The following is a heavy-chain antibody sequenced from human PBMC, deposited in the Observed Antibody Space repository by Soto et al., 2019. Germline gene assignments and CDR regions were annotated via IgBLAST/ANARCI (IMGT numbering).Heavy chain of an antibody. V-gene: IGHV4-34*01. Sequence: KPSETLSLTCAVYGGSFSGYYWSWIRQPPGKGLEWIGEINHSGSTNYNPSLKSRVTISVDTSKNQFSLKLSSVTAADTAVYYCAVTGGSYSVDYWGQGTLVTVSS. J-gene: IGHJ4*02. CDR1: GGSFSGYY. CDR3: AVTGGSYSVDY. D-gene: IGHD1-26*01. CDR2: INHSGST.